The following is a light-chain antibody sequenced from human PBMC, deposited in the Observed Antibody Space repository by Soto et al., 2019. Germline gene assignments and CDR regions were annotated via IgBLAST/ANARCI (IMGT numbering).Light chain of an antibody. J-gene: IGLJ3*02. CDR1: TGAVTSSHY. V-gene: IGLV7-46*01. CDR3: SLSYSDVRV. CDR2: DTG. Sequence: QAVVTQEPSLTVSPGGTVTLTCGSSTGAVTSSHYPYWFQQKPGQAPRALIYDTGNKHSWTPARCSGSLLGGKPALILSGAQPEDEADYYCSLSYSDVRVFGGGTKLTVL.